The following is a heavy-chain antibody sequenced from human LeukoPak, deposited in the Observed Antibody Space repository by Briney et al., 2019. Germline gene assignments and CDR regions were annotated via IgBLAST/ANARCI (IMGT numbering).Heavy chain of an antibody. V-gene: IGHV3-30*18. CDR1: GFTFSSYG. CDR2: ISYDGSNK. CDR3: TKDQGPGPYYFDY. J-gene: IGHJ4*02. Sequence: GGSLRLSCAASGFTFSSYGMHWVRQAPGKGLEWVAVISYDGSNKYYADSVKGRFTISRDNSKNTLYLQMNSLRAEDTAVYYCTKDQGPGPYYFDYWGQGTLVTVSS.